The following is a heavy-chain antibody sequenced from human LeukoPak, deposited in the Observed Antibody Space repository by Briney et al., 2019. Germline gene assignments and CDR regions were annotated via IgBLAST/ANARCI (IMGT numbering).Heavy chain of an antibody. D-gene: IGHD6-13*01. CDR1: GFTFSSYA. J-gene: IGHJ5*02. CDR2: ISGSGGST. CDR3: AKGSSWYGSNWFDP. Sequence: GRSLRLSCAASGFTFSSYAMSWVRQAPGKGLEWVSAISGSGGSTYYADSVKGRFTISRDNSKNTLYLQMNSLRAEDTAVYYCAKGSSWYGSNWFDPWGQGTLVTVSS. V-gene: IGHV3-23*01.